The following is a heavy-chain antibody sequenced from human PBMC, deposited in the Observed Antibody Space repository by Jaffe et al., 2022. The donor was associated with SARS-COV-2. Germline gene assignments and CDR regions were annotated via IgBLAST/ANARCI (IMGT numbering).Heavy chain of an antibody. V-gene: IGHV5-51*01. CDR2: IYPGDSDT. Sequence: EVQLVQSGAEVKKPGESLKISCKGSGYSFTSYWIGWVRQMPGKGLEWMGIIYPGDSDTRYSPSFQGQVTISADKSISTAYLQWSSLKASDTAMYYCARGTGDGYYDSSARYFDLWGRGTLVTVSS. CDR1: GYSFTSYW. D-gene: IGHD3-22*01. CDR3: ARGTGDGYYDSSARYFDL. J-gene: IGHJ2*01.